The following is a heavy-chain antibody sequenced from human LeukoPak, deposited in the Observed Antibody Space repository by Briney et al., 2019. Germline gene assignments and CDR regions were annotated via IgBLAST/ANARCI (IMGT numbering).Heavy chain of an antibody. J-gene: IGHJ4*02. CDR2: IYYGGNT. Sequence: SETLSLTCAVSGDSVSSSNYYWSWIRQPPGKGLEWIGYIYYGGNTNYNPPPQSRVTISVDTSKSQFSLKLSSVTAADTAVYYCARLTRRSGNYFDYWGQGTLVTVSS. D-gene: IGHD1-1*01. V-gene: IGHV4-61*01. CDR3: ARLTRRSGNYFDY. CDR1: GDSVSSSNYY.